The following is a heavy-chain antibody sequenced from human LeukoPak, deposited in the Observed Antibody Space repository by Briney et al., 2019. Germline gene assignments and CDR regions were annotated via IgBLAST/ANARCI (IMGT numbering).Heavy chain of an antibody. D-gene: IGHD6-19*01. CDR3: ARDGSGWYPFDP. Sequence: GGSLRLSCAASGFTFSSYSMNWFRQAPGKGLEWVSSISSSSSYIYYADSVKGRFTISRDNAKNSLYLQMNSLRAEDTAVYYCARDGSGWYPFDPWGQGTLVTVSS. J-gene: IGHJ5*02. V-gene: IGHV3-21*01. CDR2: ISSSSSYI. CDR1: GFTFSSYS.